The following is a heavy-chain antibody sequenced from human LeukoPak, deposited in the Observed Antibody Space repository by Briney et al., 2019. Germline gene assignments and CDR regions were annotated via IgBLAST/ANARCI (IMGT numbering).Heavy chain of an antibody. CDR1: GGSFSGYY. D-gene: IGHD6-19*01. CDR2: INHSGST. CDR3: ARVGSGWYGIR. J-gene: IGHJ4*02. V-gene: IGHV4-34*01. Sequence: SETLSLTCAVYGGSFSGYYWSWIRQPPGKGLEWIGEINHSGSTNYNPSLKSRVTISVDTSKNQFSLKLSSVTAADTAVYYCARVGSGWYGIRWGQGTLVTVSS.